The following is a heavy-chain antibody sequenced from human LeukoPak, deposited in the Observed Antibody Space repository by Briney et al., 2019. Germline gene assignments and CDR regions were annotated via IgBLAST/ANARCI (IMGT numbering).Heavy chain of an antibody. Sequence: GGSLRLSCAASGFTFSSYSMNWVRQAPGKGLEWVSSISSSSSYIYYADSVKGRFTISRDNSKNTLYLQMNSLRAEDTAVYYCAKVPMEWLPSNWGQGTLVTVSS. D-gene: IGHD3-3*01. CDR2: ISSSSSYI. V-gene: IGHV3-21*04. CDR3: AKVPMEWLPSN. CDR1: GFTFSSYS. J-gene: IGHJ4*02.